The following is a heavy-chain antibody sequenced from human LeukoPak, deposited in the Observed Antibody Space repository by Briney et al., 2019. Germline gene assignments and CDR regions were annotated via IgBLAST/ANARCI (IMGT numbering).Heavy chain of an antibody. CDR1: GDSISSSY. CDR2: IYYTGST. D-gene: IGHD6-6*01. J-gene: IGHJ4*02. V-gene: IGHV4-59*12. CDR3: ARRYSSSSGLDY. Sequence: SETLSLTCTVSGDSISSSYWSWIRQPPGKGLEWIGFIYYTGSTNYNPSLKSRVTISVDTSQNQFSLKLSSVTAADTAVYYCARRYSSSSGLDYWGQGTLVTVSS.